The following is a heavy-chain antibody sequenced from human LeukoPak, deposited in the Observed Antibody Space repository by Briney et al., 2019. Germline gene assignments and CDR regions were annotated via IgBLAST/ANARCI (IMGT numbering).Heavy chain of an antibody. CDR1: GFTFSSHA. D-gene: IGHD5-24*01. CDR3: AKTIPYWYFDL. V-gene: IGHV3-23*01. J-gene: IGHJ2*01. Sequence: HPGGSLRLSCAASGFTFSSHAMSWVRQGPGKGLEWVSAISTGGGTTYADSVKGRFTISRDNSKNTLYLQMNSLRAEDTAIYYCAKTIPYWYFDLWGRGTLVTVSS. CDR2: ISTGGGTT.